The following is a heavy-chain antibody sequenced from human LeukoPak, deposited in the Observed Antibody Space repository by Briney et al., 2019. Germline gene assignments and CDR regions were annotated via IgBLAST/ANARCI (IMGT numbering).Heavy chain of an antibody. CDR2: INAGNGNT. CDR1: GYTFTTYT. V-gene: IGHV1-3*01. Sequence: ASVKVSCKASGYTFTTYTMHWVRQAPGQRLEWMGWINAGNGNTKYSQKFQGRVTITRDTSASTVYMELSSLRSEDTAMYYCARDLGLSSGYAYYYYGMDVWGQGTTVIVSS. CDR3: ARDLGLSSGYAYYYYGMDV. D-gene: IGHD3-22*01. J-gene: IGHJ6*02.